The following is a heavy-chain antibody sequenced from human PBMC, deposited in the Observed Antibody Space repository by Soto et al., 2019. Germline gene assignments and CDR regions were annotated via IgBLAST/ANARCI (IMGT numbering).Heavy chain of an antibody. CDR2: ISAYNGNT. CDR3: ARDKGAYCGGACYSTWFDP. J-gene: IGHJ5*02. CDR1: GYTFTSYG. V-gene: IGHV1-18*01. Sequence: QVQLVQSGAEVKKPGASVKVSCKASGYTFTSYGISWVRQAPGQGLELMGWISAYNGNTNYAQKLKGRVTMTTDTSTSTAYMELRSLRSDDTAVYYCARDKGAYCGGACYSTWFDPWGQGTLVTVSS. D-gene: IGHD2-21*02.